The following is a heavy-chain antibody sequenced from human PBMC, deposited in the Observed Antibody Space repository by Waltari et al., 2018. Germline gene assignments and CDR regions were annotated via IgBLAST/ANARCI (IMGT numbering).Heavy chain of an antibody. CDR1: GGSFSGYY. D-gene: IGHD6-19*01. CDR3: ARGRPGESSGWYSDYLDY. Sequence: QVQLQQWGAGLLKPSETLSLTCAVYGGSFSGYYWSWIRQTTGKGLEWIGEINHSGSTNYNPSLKSRVTISVDTSKNQFSLKLSSVTAADTAVYYCARGRPGESSGWYSDYLDYWGQGTLVTVSS. CDR2: INHSGST. J-gene: IGHJ4*02. V-gene: IGHV4-34*01.